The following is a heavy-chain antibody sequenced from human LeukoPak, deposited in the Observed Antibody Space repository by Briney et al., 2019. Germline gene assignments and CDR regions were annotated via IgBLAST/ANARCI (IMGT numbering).Heavy chain of an antibody. J-gene: IGHJ4*02. CDR1: GYTFTSYD. CDR2: MNPNSGNT. V-gene: IGHV1-8*03. Sequence: ASVKVSCKASGYTFTSYDINWVRQATGQGLEWMGWMNPNSGNTGYAQKFQGRVTITWDTSMSTAYMELSNLRSEDTAVYYCAREGLDYWGQGTLVTVSS. CDR3: AREGLDY.